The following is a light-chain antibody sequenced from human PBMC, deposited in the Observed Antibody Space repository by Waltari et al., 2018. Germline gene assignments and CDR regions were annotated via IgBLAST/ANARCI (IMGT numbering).Light chain of an antibody. CDR2: GVN. Sequence: QSALTQPPSASGSPGQSVTISCTGTSRDVGPYVSWYQQRPGKAPQLMIYGVNKRPSGVPDRFSGSKSGNTASLNVSGLQADDEADYYCYSSAGSNNWVFGGGTKLTVL. CDR3: YSSAGSNNWV. V-gene: IGLV2-8*01. J-gene: IGLJ3*02. CDR1: SRDVGPY.